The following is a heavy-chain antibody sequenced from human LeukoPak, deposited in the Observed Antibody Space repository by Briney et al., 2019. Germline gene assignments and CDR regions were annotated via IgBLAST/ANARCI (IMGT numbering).Heavy chain of an antibody. CDR3: ARLTVRGRKAFDI. V-gene: IGHV4-39*07. J-gene: IGHJ3*02. CDR1: GGSISSSSYY. Sequence: SETLSLTCTVSGGSISSSSYYWGWIRQPPGKGLEWIGSIYYSGSTYYNPSLKSRVTISVDTSKNQFSLKLSSVTAADTAVYYCARLTVRGRKAFDIWGQGTMVTVSS. CDR2: IYYSGST. D-gene: IGHD3-10*01.